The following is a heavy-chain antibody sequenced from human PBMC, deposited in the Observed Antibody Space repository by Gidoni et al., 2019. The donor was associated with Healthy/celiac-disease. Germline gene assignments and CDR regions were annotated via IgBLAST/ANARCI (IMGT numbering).Heavy chain of an antibody. CDR2: IYYSEST. CDR3: AREWGPDLYDY. J-gene: IGHJ4*02. Sequence: QVQLQESGSRQVNPSEPLSLTCIVSCGSISSYCWSWIRQPPGKGLEWIGYIYYSESTNYNPSFKSRVTISVGTSKNQFSLKLSAVTAADTAVYYCAREWGPDLYDYWGQGTLVTVSS. D-gene: IGHD3-16*01. V-gene: IGHV4-59*01. CDR1: CGSISSYC.